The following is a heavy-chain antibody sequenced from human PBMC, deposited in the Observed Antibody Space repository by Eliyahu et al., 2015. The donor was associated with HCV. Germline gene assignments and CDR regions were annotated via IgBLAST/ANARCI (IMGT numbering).Heavy chain of an antibody. Sequence: QVTLKESGPVLVKPTETLTLTCTVPGFSLSNARMGVSWISVSPQGRPWSGSALFFSNDEKSYSTSLNRLTISKDTSKSQVVLTMTNMDPVDTATYYCARIGLHDAFDIWGQGTMVTVSS. CDR3: ARIGLHDAFDI. J-gene: IGHJ3*02. D-gene: IGHD3-16*01. CDR2: FFSNDEK. CDR1: GFSLSNARMG. V-gene: IGHV2-26*01.